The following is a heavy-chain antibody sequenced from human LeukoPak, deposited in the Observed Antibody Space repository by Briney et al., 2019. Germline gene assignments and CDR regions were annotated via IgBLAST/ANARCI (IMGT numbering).Heavy chain of an antibody. CDR2: INHSGST. CDR3: ARDPVAGTTDWGKFDY. J-gene: IGHJ4*02. Sequence: SETLSLTCAVYGGSFSGYYWSWIRQPPGKGLEWIGEINHSGSTNYNPSLKSRVTISVDTSKNQFSLKLSSVTAADTAVYYCARDPVAGTTDWGKFDYWGQGTLVTVSS. CDR1: GGSFSGYY. D-gene: IGHD6-19*01. V-gene: IGHV4-34*01.